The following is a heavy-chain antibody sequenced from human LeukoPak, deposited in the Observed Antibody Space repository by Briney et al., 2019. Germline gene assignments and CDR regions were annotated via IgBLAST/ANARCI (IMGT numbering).Heavy chain of an antibody. J-gene: IGHJ4*02. Sequence: PSETLSLTCTVSGGSISSGDYYGSWIRQPPGKGLEWNGYIYYSGSTYYNPSLKSQVTISVDTSKNQFSLKLSSVTAADTAVYYCARVYYGSGSYYFDYWGQGTLVTVSS. CDR1: GGSISSGDYY. D-gene: IGHD3-10*01. CDR2: IYYSGST. V-gene: IGHV4-30-4*01. CDR3: ARVYYGSGSYYFDY.